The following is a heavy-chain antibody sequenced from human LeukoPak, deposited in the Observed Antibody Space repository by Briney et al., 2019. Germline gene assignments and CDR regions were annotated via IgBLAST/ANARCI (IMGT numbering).Heavy chain of an antibody. CDR1: GGSISSYY. J-gene: IGHJ4*02. CDR2: IYYSGST. D-gene: IGHD3-9*01. CDR3: ARVRYDILTGYFRNYYFDY. Sequence: SETLSLTCTVSGGSISSYYWSWIRQPPGKGLEWIGYIYYSGSTNYNPSLKSRVTISVDTSKNQFSLKLSSVTAADTAVYYCARVRYDILTGYFRNYYFDYWGQGTLVTVSS. V-gene: IGHV4-59*01.